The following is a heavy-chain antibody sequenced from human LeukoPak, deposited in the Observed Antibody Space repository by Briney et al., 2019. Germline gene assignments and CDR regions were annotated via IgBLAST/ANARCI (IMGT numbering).Heavy chain of an antibody. D-gene: IGHD5-18*01. Sequence: GGSLRLSCAASGFTFSSYWMSWVRQAPGKGLEWVANIKQDGSEKYYVDSVKGRFTISRDNAKNSLYLQMNSLRAEDTAVYYCAREAAMVAYYCYYMDVWGKGTTVTVSS. V-gene: IGHV3-7*01. CDR2: IKQDGSEK. CDR3: AREAAMVAYYCYYMDV. J-gene: IGHJ6*03. CDR1: GFTFSSYW.